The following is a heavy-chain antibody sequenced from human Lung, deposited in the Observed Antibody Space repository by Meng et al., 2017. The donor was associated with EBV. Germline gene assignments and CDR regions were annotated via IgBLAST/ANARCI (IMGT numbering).Heavy chain of an antibody. D-gene: IGHD6-13*01. CDR2: ISGSGGST. CDR3: AKSTGYSSSWSPYYFDY. Sequence: GKRVESGGGLVLPGGSLRLSCAASGFTFRSYAMSWVRQAPGKGLEWVSAISGSGGSTYYADSVKGRFTISRDNSKNTLYLQMNSLRAEDTAVYYCAKSTGYSSSWSPYYFDYWGQGTLVTVSS. J-gene: IGHJ4*02. CDR1: GFTFRSYA. V-gene: IGHV3-23*04.